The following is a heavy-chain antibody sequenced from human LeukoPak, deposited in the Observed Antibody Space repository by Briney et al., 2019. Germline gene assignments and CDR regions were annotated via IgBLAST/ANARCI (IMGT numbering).Heavy chain of an antibody. V-gene: IGHV4-61*02. CDR1: GGSISSGSYY. Sequence: SETLSLTCTVSGGSISSGSYYWSWIRQPAGKGLEWIGRIYTSGSTNYNPSLKSRVTISADKSISTAYLQWSSLKASDTAMYYCARWPRDYQGGVGYFDYWGQGTLVTVSS. J-gene: IGHJ4*02. CDR2: IYTSGST. CDR3: ARWPRDYQGGVGYFDY. D-gene: IGHD4-11*01.